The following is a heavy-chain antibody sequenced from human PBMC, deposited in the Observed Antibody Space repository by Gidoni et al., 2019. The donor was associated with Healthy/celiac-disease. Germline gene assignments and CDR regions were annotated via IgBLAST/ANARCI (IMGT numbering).Heavy chain of an antibody. CDR2: ISYSGST. J-gene: IGHJ2*01. Sequence: QVQLQESGPGLVKPSEPLSLTCTVSVGSLSRSYWSWIRQPPGKGLEWIGYISYSGSTNYNPSLKSRVTISVDTSKNQFSLKLSSVTAADTAVYYCARVPQGLWFGEFYWYFDLWGRGTLVTVSS. D-gene: IGHD3-10*01. CDR1: VGSLSRSY. V-gene: IGHV4-59*01. CDR3: ARVPQGLWFGEFYWYFDL.